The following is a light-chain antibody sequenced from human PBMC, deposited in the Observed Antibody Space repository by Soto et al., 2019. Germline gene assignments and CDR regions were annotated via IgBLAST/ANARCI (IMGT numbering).Light chain of an antibody. V-gene: IGKV1-39*01. Sequence: DIQMTQSPSSLSASVGDRVTITCRASQSISTYLHWYQQKSGEAPKLPIYAASHLQSGVPSRFSGSGSGTHFTLTMNSVQPEDFATYYCQQGYSTPWTFGQGTKVDIK. CDR3: QQGYSTPWT. CDR2: AAS. J-gene: IGKJ1*01. CDR1: QSISTY.